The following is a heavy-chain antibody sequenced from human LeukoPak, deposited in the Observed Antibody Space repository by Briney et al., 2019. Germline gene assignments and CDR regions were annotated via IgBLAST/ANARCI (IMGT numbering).Heavy chain of an antibody. CDR1: AFTFSSYG. CDR2: IWYDGSNK. V-gene: IGHV3-33*06. D-gene: IGHD2-15*01. CDR3: AKGGDIVVVVAATRFDY. J-gene: IGHJ4*02. Sequence: PGRSLRLSCSAYAFTFSSYGTHWVRQAPGKGLEWVAVIWYDGSNKYYADSVKGRFTISRDNSKNTLYLQMNSLRAEDTAVYYCAKGGDIVVVVAATRFDYWGQGTLVTVSS.